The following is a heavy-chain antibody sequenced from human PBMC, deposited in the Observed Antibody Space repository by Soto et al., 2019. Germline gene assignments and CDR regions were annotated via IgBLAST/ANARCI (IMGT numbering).Heavy chain of an antibody. J-gene: IGHJ4*02. CDR2: IIPIFGTA. D-gene: IGHD4-17*01. CDR3: ATQDIENPTMTTVTTSNY. V-gene: IGHV1-69*06. Sequence: GASVKVSCKASGGTFSSYAISWVRQAPGQGLEWMGGIIPIFGTANYAQKFQGRVTITADKSTSTAYMELSSLRSEDTAVYYCATQDIENPTMTTVTTSNYWGQGTLVTVSS. CDR1: GGTFSSYA.